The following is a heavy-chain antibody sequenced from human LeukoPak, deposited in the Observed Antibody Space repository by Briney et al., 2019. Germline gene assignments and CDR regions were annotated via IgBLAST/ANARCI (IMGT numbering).Heavy chain of an antibody. D-gene: IGHD2-15*01. V-gene: IGHV3-23*01. Sequence: GGSLRLSCAASGFTFSSYAMSWVRQAPGKGLEWVSAISGSGGSTYYADSVKGRFTISRDNSKNTLYLQMNSLRAEDTAVYYCAKIMGYCSGGSCYPHGMDVWGQGTTVTVSS. CDR1: GFTFSSYA. CDR2: ISGSGGST. CDR3: AKIMGYCSGGSCYPHGMDV. J-gene: IGHJ6*02.